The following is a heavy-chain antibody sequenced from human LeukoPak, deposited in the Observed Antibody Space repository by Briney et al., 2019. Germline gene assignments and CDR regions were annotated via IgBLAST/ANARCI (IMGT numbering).Heavy chain of an antibody. CDR1: GFTFSSYT. J-gene: IGHJ4*02. CDR3: AKDGGLWVSAHWGDS. V-gene: IGHV3-23*01. CDR2: ITTSDGNT. Sequence: GGSLRLSCAASGFTFSSYTMSWVRQAPGKGLEWVSTITTSDGNTYYADSVKGRFTVSRDNSKNTLFLQMNSLRAEDMAVYYCAKDGGLWVSAHWGDSWGRGTLVTVSS. D-gene: IGHD7-27*01.